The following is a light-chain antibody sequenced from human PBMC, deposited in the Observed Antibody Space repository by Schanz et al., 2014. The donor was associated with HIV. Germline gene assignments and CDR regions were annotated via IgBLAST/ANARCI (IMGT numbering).Light chain of an antibody. J-gene: IGLJ1*01. CDR3: ASYTTSQTFV. CDR1: SGDIGYY. CDR2: ERT. V-gene: IGLV2-8*01. Sequence: QSVLTQPPSASGSPGQSVTLSCTETSGDIGYYVSWYQHHPGKAPKLLISERTKRPSGVPDRFSGAKSGNMAYLTISALQAEDEADYYCASYTTSQTFVFGTGTKLTVL.